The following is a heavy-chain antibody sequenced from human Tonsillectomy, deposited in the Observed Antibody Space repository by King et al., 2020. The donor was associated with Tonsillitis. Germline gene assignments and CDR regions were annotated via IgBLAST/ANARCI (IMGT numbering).Heavy chain of an antibody. V-gene: IGHV1-46*03. CDR3: CRDRVHSFGPRHHDAFDI. CDR2: INPSDGST. Sequence: QLVQSGAEVKKPGASMKVSCKASGYTFSSFYMHWVRQAPGQGLEWMGIINPSDGSTTYAQKFQGRITVTRDTSTSTVYMELSSLRSDDTAVYYCCRDRVHSFGPRHHDAFDIWGQGTMVTVSS. D-gene: IGHD3-3*01. J-gene: IGHJ3*02. CDR1: GYTFSSFY.